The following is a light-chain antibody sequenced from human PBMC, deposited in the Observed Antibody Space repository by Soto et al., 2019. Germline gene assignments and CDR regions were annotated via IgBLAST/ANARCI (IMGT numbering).Light chain of an antibody. V-gene: IGKV1-5*03. Sequence: DIQMTQSPSTLSASVGDRVTITCRASQSISGWLAWYQQKPGKASKLLIYKASSLESGVPSRFSGSGSGTEFTLTISSLQPDDFATYYCQQYNSHSPWTFGQGTKVDIK. CDR2: KAS. CDR1: QSISGW. CDR3: QQYNSHSPWT. J-gene: IGKJ1*01.